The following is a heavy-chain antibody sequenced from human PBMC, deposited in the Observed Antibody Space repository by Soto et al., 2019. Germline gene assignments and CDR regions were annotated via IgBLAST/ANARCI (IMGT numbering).Heavy chain of an antibody. CDR3: AKDHIHDYGDPYWYFDL. Sequence: PGGSLRLSCEASGFTFSSYAMSWVRQAPGKGLEWVSAISGSGGSTYYADSVKGRFTISRDNSKNTLYLQMNSLRAEDTAVYFCAKDHIHDYGDPYWYFDLWGRGTLVTVSS. V-gene: IGHV3-23*01. J-gene: IGHJ2*01. CDR1: GFTFSSYA. CDR2: ISGSGGST. D-gene: IGHD4-17*01.